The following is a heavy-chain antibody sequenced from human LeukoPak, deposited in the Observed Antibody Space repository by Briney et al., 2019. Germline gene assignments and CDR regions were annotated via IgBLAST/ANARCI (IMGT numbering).Heavy chain of an antibody. J-gene: IGHJ6*03. D-gene: IGHD3-10*02. Sequence: KSGGSLRLSCEVSGFTFSASNMNWVRQAPGKGLEWVSYISSKGTYINYADSVKGRFTISRDNAKSSVYLQMTSLRAEDTAVYYCAKEACSETNCIYYFMDVWGKGTTVTVSS. CDR3: AKEACSETNCIYYFMDV. CDR2: ISSKGTYI. V-gene: IGHV3-21*06. CDR1: GFTFSASN.